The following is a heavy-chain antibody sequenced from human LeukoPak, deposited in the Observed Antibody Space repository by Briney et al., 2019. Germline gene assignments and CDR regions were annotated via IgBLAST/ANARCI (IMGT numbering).Heavy chain of an antibody. CDR2: MNPNSGNT. Sequence: GASVKVSCKASGYTFTSYDINWVRQATGQGLEWMGWMNPNSGNTGYAQKFQGRVTITRNTSISTAYMELSSLRSEDTTVYYCARGYCGGDCYHQKGGDYWGQGTLVTVSS. CDR1: GYTFTSYD. J-gene: IGHJ4*02. V-gene: IGHV1-8*03. D-gene: IGHD2-21*01. CDR3: ARGYCGGDCYHQKGGDY.